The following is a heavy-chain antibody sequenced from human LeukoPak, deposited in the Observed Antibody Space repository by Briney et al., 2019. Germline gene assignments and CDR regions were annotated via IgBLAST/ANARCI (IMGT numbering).Heavy chain of an antibody. D-gene: IGHD3-22*01. CDR3: ARLLDNDSSGDPDTFDM. CDR2: IHYSGRT. CDR1: GGSISRHY. J-gene: IGHJ3*02. V-gene: IGHV4-59*11. Sequence: SETLSLTCSVSGGSISRHYWSWIRQPPGKGLDWIAFIHYSGRTKYNPSLQSRVTISIDTSENNFSLKLTSVTAADTAVYYCARLLDNDSSGDPDTFDMWGQGTVVSVSS.